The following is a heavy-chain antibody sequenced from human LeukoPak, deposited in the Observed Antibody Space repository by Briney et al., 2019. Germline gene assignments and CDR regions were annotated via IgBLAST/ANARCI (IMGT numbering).Heavy chain of an antibody. CDR3: ARIHSLYYYDSSGYGAFYI. Sequence: GRSLRLSCAASGFTFSSYGMHWVRQAPGKGLEWVAVIWNDGSNKYYADSVKGRFTISRDNSKNTLYLQMNSLRAEDTAVYYCARIHSLYYYDSSGYGAFYIWGQGTMVTVSS. D-gene: IGHD3-22*01. CDR1: GFTFSSYG. CDR2: IWNDGSNK. V-gene: IGHV3-33*01. J-gene: IGHJ3*02.